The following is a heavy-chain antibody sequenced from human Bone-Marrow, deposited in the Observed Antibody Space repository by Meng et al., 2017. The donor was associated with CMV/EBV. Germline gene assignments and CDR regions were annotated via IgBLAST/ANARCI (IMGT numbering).Heavy chain of an antibody. V-gene: IGHV1-2*02. D-gene: IGHD5-12*01. Sequence: ASVKVSCKASGYTFTDYYIHWVRQAPGQGLEWMGWINPNSGGTNYAQKFQGRVTMTRDTSISTAYMELSRLRSDDTAVYYCARLDGVAPTPLPWGQGTLVTVSS. J-gene: IGHJ4*02. CDR3: ARLDGVAPTPLP. CDR1: GYTFTDYY. CDR2: INPNSGGT.